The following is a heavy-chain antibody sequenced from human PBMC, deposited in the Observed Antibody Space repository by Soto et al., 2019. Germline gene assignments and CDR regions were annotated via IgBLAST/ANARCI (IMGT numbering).Heavy chain of an antibody. D-gene: IGHD5-12*01. J-gene: IGHJ4*02. Sequence: QVQLVESGGGVVQPGRSLRLSCAASGFTFSSYAMHWVRQAPGKGLEWVAVISYDGSNKYYADSVKGRFTISRDNSKNTLYLQMIILRAEDTAVYYCARGGDGYNDPNYWGQGTLVTVSS. V-gene: IGHV3-30-3*01. CDR3: ARGGDGYNDPNY. CDR1: GFTFSSYA. CDR2: ISYDGSNK.